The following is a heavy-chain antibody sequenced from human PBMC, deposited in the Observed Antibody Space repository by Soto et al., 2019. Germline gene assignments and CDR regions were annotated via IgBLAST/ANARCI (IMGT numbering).Heavy chain of an antibody. CDR2: ISYDGSNK. D-gene: IGHD3-3*01. Sequence: QVQLVESGGGVVQPGRSLRLSCAASGFTFSSYGMHWVRQAPGKGLEWVAVISYDGSNKYYADSVKGRFTISRDNSKNTLYLQMNSLRAEDTAVYYCAGASITIFGVVITYQFDPWGQGTLVTVSS. CDR1: GFTFSSYG. V-gene: IGHV3-30*03. CDR3: AGASITIFGVVITYQFDP. J-gene: IGHJ5*02.